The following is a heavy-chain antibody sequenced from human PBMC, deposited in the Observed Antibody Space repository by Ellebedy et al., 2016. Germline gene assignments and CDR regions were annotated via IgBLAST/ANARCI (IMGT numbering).Heavy chain of an antibody. CDR2: IWYDGSKK. D-gene: IGHD2-15*01. J-gene: IGHJ5*02. CDR3: ARLSGSTLDL. V-gene: IGHV3-33*01. Sequence: GESLKISXAASGFSFSSNGMNWVRQAPGKGLEWVALIWYDGSKKYYEDSVKGRFTISRDNSKNTLYLQMNSLRAEDTAVYYCARLSGSTLDLWGQGTLVTVSS. CDR1: GFSFSSNG.